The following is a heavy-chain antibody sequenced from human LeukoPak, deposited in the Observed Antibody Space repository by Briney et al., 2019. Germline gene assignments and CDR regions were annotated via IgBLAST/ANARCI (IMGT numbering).Heavy chain of an antibody. V-gene: IGHV4-34*01. CDR3: ARGRYSGYDRPIPDAFDI. Sequence: PSETLSLTCAVYGGSFSGYYWSWIRQPPGKGLEWIGEINHSGSTNYNPSLKSRVTISVDTSKNQFSLKLSSVTAADTAVYYCARGRYSGYDRPIPDAFDIWGQGTMVTVSS. D-gene: IGHD5-12*01. CDR2: INHSGST. J-gene: IGHJ3*02. CDR1: GGSFSGYY.